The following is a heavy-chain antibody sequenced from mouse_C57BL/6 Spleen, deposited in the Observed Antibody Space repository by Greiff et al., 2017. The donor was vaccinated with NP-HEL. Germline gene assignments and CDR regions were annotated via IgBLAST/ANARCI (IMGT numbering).Heavy chain of an antibody. CDR2: ISSGSSTI. J-gene: IGHJ3*01. V-gene: IGHV5-17*01. Sequence: DVMLVESGGGLVKPGGSLKLSCAASGFTFSDYGMHWVRQAPEKGLEWVAYISSGSSTIYYADTVKGRFTISRDNAKNTLFLQMTSLRSEDTAMYYCARDGSSRSSWFAYWGQGTLVTVSA. D-gene: IGHD1-1*01. CDR1: GFTFSDYG. CDR3: ARDGSSRSSWFAY.